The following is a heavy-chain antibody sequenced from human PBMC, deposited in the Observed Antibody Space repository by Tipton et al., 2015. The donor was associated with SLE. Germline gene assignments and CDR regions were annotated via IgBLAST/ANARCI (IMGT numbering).Heavy chain of an antibody. CDR2: INHSGTT. CDR1: GGSFSGYY. V-gene: IGHV4-34*01. J-gene: IGHJ3*02. D-gene: IGHD6-19*01. CDR3: AREEGQWDAFDI. Sequence: GLVKPSETLSLTCGVYGGSFSGYYWSWVRQPPGKGLEWIGEINHSGTTNYNPSLKSRVTISVDTSKNQFSLKLSSVTAADTAVYYCAREEGQWDAFDIWGQGTMVTVSS.